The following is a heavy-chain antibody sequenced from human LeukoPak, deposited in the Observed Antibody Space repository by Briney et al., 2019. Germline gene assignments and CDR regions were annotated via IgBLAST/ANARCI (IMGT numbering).Heavy chain of an antibody. CDR3: ARYNYGSGSYAY. V-gene: IGHV1-3*01. Sequence: ASVKVSCKASGYTFTSYAMHWVRQAPGQRLEWMGWINAGNGNTKYLQKFQGRVTITRDTSASTAYMELSSLRSEDTAVYYCARYNYGSGSYAYWGQGTLVTVSS. CDR1: GYTFTSYA. CDR2: INAGNGNT. J-gene: IGHJ4*02. D-gene: IGHD3-10*01.